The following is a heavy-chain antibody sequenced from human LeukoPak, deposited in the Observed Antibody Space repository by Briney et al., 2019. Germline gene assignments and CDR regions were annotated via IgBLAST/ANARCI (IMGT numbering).Heavy chain of an antibody. CDR3: ACSSGWYDAFDI. Sequence: SETLSLTCAVSGGSISSSNWWSWVRQPPGKGLEWIGEIYHSGSTNYNPSLKSRVTISVDKSKNQFSLKLSSVTAADTAVYYCACSSGWYDAFDIWGQGTMVTVSS. CDR2: IYHSGST. D-gene: IGHD6-19*01. CDR1: GGSISSSNW. V-gene: IGHV4-4*02. J-gene: IGHJ3*02.